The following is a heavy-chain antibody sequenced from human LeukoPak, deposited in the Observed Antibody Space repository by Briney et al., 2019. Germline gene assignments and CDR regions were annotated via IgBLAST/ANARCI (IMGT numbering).Heavy chain of an antibody. Sequence: PSETLSLTCTVSGGSISSYYWSWIRQPPGKGLEWIGYIYYSGSTNYNPSLKSRVTISVDTSKNQFSLKLSSVTAADTAVYYCARDGPLNYDILTPYYGMDVWGQGTTVTVSS. CDR2: IYYSGST. V-gene: IGHV4-59*01. J-gene: IGHJ6*02. CDR3: ARDGPLNYDILTPYYGMDV. CDR1: GGSISSYY. D-gene: IGHD3-9*01.